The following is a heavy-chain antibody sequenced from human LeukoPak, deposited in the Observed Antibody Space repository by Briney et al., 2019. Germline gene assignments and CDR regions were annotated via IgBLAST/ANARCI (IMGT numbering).Heavy chain of an antibody. V-gene: IGHV1-18*01. CDR1: GHTFTSYD. CDR3: ASDHLSIEATGTRY. CDR2: ISTYNGDT. Sequence: ASVKVSCKASGHTFTSYDINWVRQAPGQGLEWMGWISTYNGDTNYAQKLQGRVTMTTDTSTNTAYMELRSLRSDDTAVYYCASDHLSIEATGTRYWGQGTLVTVSS. D-gene: IGHD6-13*01. J-gene: IGHJ4*02.